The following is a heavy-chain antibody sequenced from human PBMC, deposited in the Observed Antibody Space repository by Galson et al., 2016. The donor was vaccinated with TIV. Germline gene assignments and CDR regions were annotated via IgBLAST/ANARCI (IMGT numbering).Heavy chain of an antibody. Sequence: SLRLSCAASGYTFSSYGMHWVRQAPGKGLEWVAVIWYDGSIKYDEDSVKGRFTISRDKSKNTLYLAMSSLRVEDTAVYYCARDPLFGGMDVWGQGATVAVS. CDR3: ARDPLFGGMDV. J-gene: IGHJ6*02. V-gene: IGHV3-33*01. D-gene: IGHD3-10*02. CDR2: IWYDGSIK. CDR1: GYTFSSYG.